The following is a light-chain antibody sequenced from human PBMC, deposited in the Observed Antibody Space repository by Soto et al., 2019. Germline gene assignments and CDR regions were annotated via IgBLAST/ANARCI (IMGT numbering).Light chain of an antibody. V-gene: IGKV3-20*01. CDR2: GAS. J-gene: IGKJ1*01. Sequence: ALPPGERATLSCRASQSFSSSFLAWYQQRPGQAPSLLIYGASSRATGIPDRFSGSGSGTDFTLTISRLEPEDFAVYYCQQYGTSPWTFGQGTKVDIK. CDR3: QQYGTSPWT. CDR1: QSFSSSF.